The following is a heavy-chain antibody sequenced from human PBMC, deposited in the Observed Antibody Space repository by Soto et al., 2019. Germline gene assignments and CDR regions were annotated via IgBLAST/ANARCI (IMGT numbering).Heavy chain of an antibody. J-gene: IGHJ4*02. CDR2: INHSGST. D-gene: IGHD2-15*01. CDR3: ARGLISYCSGGSCYSFDY. V-gene: IGHV4-34*01. Sequence: SETLSLTCAVYGGSFSGYYWSWIRQPPGKGLEWIGEINHSGSTNYNPSLKSRVTISVDTSKNQFSLKLSSVTAADTAVYYCARGLISYCSGGSCYSFDYWGQGTLVTVSS. CDR1: GGSFSGYY.